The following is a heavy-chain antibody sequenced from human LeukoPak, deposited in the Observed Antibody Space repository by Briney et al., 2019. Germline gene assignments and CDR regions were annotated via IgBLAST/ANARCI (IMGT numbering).Heavy chain of an antibody. D-gene: IGHD6-6*01. CDR2: ISSSSSTI. V-gene: IGHV3-48*04. CDR1: GFTFSSYS. CDR3: ARDQSVVGIAARQLAY. Sequence: GGSLRLSCAASGFTFSSYSMNWVRQAPGKGLEWVSYISSSSSTIYYADSVKGRFTISRDNAKNSLYLQMNSLRAEDTAVYYCARDQSVVGIAARQLAYWGQGTLVTVSS. J-gene: IGHJ4*02.